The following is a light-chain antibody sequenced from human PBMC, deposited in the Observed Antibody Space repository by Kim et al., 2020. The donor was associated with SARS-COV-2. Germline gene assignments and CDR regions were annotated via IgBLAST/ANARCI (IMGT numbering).Light chain of an antibody. V-gene: IGKV1-33*01. J-gene: IGKJ4*01. CDR2: DAS. CDR3: QQYHSVHPLT. Sequence: DIQMTQSPSSLSASVGDRVTITCQASQDISNHLNWYQQKPGKAPKLLIYDASNLETVVPSRFSGSGSGTDFTFSISSLQSEDIAAYYCQQYHSVHPLTFGRGTKVDIK. CDR1: QDISNH.